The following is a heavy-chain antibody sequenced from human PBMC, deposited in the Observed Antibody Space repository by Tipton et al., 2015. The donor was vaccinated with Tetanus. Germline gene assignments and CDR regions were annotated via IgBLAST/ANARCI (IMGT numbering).Heavy chain of an antibody. CDR3: ARRGGDFLTGYYDS. CDR1: DGSISGGDYY. CDR2: IYSSGST. Sequence: TLSLTCTVSDGSISGGDYYWSWIRQSPGKGLEWVGYIYSSGSTHYNPSLKSRITISVDTSSNRFSLSLRSVTAADTAVYYCARRGGDFLTGYYDSWGQGTLVTVSS. V-gene: IGHV4-30-4*01. J-gene: IGHJ4*02. D-gene: IGHD3-9*01.